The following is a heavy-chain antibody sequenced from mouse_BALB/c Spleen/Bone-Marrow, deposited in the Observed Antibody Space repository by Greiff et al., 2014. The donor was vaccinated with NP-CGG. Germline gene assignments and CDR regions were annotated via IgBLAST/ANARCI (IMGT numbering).Heavy chain of an antibody. Sequence: VQLQQSGAELVKPGASVKLSCTASGFNIKDTYMHWVQQRPEQGLEWIGRIDPANGNTKYDPKFQGKATITADTPSNTAYLQPSSLTSEDTAVYYCASYYYGRNCDVWGAGTTVTVSS. CDR2: IDPANGNT. CDR3: ASYYYGRNCDV. CDR1: GFNIKDTY. J-gene: IGHJ1*01. D-gene: IGHD1-1*01. V-gene: IGHV14-3*02.